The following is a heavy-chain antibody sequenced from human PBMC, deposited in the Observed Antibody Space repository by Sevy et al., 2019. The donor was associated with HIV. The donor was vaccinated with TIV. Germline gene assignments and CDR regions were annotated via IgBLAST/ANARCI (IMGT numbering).Heavy chain of an antibody. CDR1: GGSISSGRYY. V-gene: IGHV4-61*02. J-gene: IGHJ4*02. CDR3: VYDSDQ. Sequence: SETLSLTCTVSGGSISSGRYYWGWIRQPAGKGLEWIGRFDTSGGTNYNPSLNSRVIISVDTSKNQFFLKLTSVTAADTAVYDCVYDSDQWGQGILVTVSS. D-gene: IGHD3-3*01. CDR2: FDTSGGT.